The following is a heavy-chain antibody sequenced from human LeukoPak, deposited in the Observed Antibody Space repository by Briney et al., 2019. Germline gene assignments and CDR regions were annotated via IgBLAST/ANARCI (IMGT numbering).Heavy chain of an antibody. CDR3: ARSSRVVAAGTGY. Sequence: TGGSLRLSCAASGFTFSSYSMNWVRQAPGKGLEWVSSISSSSSYIYYADSVKGRFTISRDNAKNSLYLQMNSLRAEDTAVYYCARSSRVVAAGTGYWGQGTLVTVSS. CDR2: ISSSSSYI. D-gene: IGHD2-2*01. J-gene: IGHJ4*02. V-gene: IGHV3-21*01. CDR1: GFTFSSYS.